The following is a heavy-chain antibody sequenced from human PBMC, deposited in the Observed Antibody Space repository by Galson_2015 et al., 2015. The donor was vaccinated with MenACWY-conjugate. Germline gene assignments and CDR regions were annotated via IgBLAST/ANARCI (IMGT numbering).Heavy chain of an antibody. CDR2: ISAYNGNT. Sequence: SVKVSCKASGYTFTSYGISWVRQAPGQGLEWMGWISAYNGNTNYAQKLQGRVTMTTDTSTSTAYMELRSLRSDDTAVYYCAREIPPDDILTFGVHNWFDPWGQGTLVTVSS. D-gene: IGHD3-9*01. V-gene: IGHV1-18*01. J-gene: IGHJ5*02. CDR1: GYTFTSYG. CDR3: AREIPPDDILTFGVHNWFDP.